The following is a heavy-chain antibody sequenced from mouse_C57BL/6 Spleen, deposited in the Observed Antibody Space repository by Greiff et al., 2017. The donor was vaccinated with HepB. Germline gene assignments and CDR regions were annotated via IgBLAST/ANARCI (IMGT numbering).Heavy chain of an antibody. Sequence: DVQLQESGPGLVKPSQSLSLTCSVTGYSITSGYYWNWIRQFPGNKLEWMGYISYDGSNNYNPSLKNRISITRDTSKNQFFLKLNSVTTEDTATYYCAAGLRRYFDVWGTGTTVTVSS. D-gene: IGHD2-4*01. V-gene: IGHV3-6*01. CDR3: AAGLRRYFDV. CDR2: ISYDGSN. CDR1: GYSITSGYY. J-gene: IGHJ1*03.